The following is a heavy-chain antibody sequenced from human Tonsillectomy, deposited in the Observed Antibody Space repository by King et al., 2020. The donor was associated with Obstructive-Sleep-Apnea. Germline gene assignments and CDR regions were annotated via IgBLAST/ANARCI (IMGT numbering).Heavy chain of an antibody. CDR2: IWFDGSNT. D-gene: IGHD2-2*01. V-gene: IGHV3-33*06. Sequence: QLVQSGGGVVQPGRSLRLSCAASGFTFNSYTMHWVRQAPGKGLEWVAVIWFDGSNTYYADSVKGRFTISRDNSKNTLYLQMNSLRAEDTAVYYCAKEGEDRYCSSPTCYDYGMDVRGQGATVTVSS. CDR3: AKEGEDRYCSSPTCYDYGMDV. J-gene: IGHJ6*02. CDR1: GFTFNSYT.